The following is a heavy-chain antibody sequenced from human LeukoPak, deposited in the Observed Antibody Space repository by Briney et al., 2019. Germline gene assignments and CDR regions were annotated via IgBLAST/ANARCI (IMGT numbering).Heavy chain of an antibody. V-gene: IGHV4-59*12. Sequence: SETLSLTCTVSGGSISSYYWSWIRQPPGKGLEWIGYIYYSGSTNYNPSLKSRVTISVDTSKNQFSLKLSSVTAADTAVYYCAREEYQLLYYYYGMDVWGQGTTVTVSS. J-gene: IGHJ6*02. CDR3: AREEYQLLYYYYGMDV. CDR2: IYYSGST. CDR1: GGSISSYY. D-gene: IGHD2-2*01.